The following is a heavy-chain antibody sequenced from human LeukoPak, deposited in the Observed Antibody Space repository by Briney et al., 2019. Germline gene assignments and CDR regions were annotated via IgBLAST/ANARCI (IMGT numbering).Heavy chain of an antibody. Sequence: SETLSLTCTVSGGSISSGGYYWTWIRQHPGKGLEWIGYIYYSGSTYYNPSLKSRLTISVDTSKNHFSLKLSSVTAADTAVYYCARGGLTANNWFDPWGQGTLVTVSS. CDR3: ARGGLTANNWFDP. D-gene: IGHD3-9*01. CDR1: GGSISSGGYY. CDR2: IYYSGST. J-gene: IGHJ5*02. V-gene: IGHV4-31*03.